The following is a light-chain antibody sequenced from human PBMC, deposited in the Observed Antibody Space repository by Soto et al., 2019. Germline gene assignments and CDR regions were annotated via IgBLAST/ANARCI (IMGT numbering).Light chain of an antibody. CDR3: AAWDVSLNGLV. J-gene: IGLJ1*01. Sequence: QSVLTQPPSASGTPGQRVTIYCSGSSSNIGSNTVNWYQQLPGTAPKLLIYSNNQRPSGVPDRFSGSKSGTSASLAISGLQSEDEADYYCAAWDVSLNGLVFGTGTKLTVL. CDR2: SNN. CDR1: SSNIGSNT. V-gene: IGLV1-44*01.